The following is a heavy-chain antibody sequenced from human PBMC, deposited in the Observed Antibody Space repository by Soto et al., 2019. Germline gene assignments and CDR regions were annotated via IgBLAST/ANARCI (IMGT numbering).Heavy chain of an antibody. CDR2: IYYSGNT. V-gene: IGHV4-59*01. D-gene: IGHD6-13*01. CDR1: GGSISSYY. Sequence: PSETLSLTCTVSGGSISSYYWSWIRQPPGKGLEWIGFIYYSGNTNYNPSLKSRVTMSIDTSKNQFSLKLSSVTAADTAVYYCARDQGIGASGPFDYWGLGSLVTVSS. J-gene: IGHJ4*02. CDR3: ARDQGIGASGPFDY.